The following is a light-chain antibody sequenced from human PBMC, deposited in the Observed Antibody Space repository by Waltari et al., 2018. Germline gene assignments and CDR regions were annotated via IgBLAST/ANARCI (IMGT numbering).Light chain of an antibody. CDR1: ALTTQY. J-gene: IGLJ3*02. Sequence: SYELTQPPSVSVSPGQTARITCSGAALTTQYAYCYQQKSGQAPVLVIYEDSKRPSGIPERFSGSSSGTMATLTISGAQVEDEADYYCYSTDSSGNHRVFGGGTKLTVL. CDR3: YSTDSSGNHRV. CDR2: EDS. V-gene: IGLV3-10*01.